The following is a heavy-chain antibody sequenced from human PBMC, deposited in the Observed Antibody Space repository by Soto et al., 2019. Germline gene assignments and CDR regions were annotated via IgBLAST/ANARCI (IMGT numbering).Heavy chain of an antibody. CDR1: GGSISSYY. J-gene: IGHJ5*02. CDR3: ARDHVGATRFDP. Sequence: SDTLSLTCTVSGGSISSYYWSWIRQPPGKGLEWIGYIYYSGSTNYNPSLKSRVTISVDTSKKQLSLKLSSVTAAETAVYYCARDHVGATRFDPWGQGTLVTSPQ. D-gene: IGHD1-26*01. CDR2: IYYSGST. V-gene: IGHV4-59*01.